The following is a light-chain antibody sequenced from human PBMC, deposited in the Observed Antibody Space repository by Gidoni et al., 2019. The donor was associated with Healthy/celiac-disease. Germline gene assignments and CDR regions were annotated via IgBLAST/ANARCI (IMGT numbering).Light chain of an antibody. J-gene: IGLJ1*01. CDR2: EGS. Sequence: QSALTQPASVSGSPGQSTTISCTGTSSDVGSYNLVSWYPQHPGKAPKLMIYEGSKRPSGVSNRFSGSKSGNTASLTISGLQAEDEADYYCCSYAGSSTYVFGTGTKVTVL. CDR1: SSDVGSYNL. CDR3: CSYAGSSTYV. V-gene: IGLV2-23*01.